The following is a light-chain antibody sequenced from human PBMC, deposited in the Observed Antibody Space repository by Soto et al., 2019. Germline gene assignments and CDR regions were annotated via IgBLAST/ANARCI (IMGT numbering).Light chain of an antibody. V-gene: IGKV1-5*03. CDR3: LQDHGDSWT. CDR2: KAS. J-gene: IGKJ1*01. CDR1: QTISSW. Sequence: DIQMTQSPSTLSGSVGDRVTITCRASQTISSWLAWYQQKPGKAPKLLIYKASTLKSGVPSRFSGGGSGTEFTLTISSLQPEDFASYYCLQDHGDSWTFGQGTKVDIK.